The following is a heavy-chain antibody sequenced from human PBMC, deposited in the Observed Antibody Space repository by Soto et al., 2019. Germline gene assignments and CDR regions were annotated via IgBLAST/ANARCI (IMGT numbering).Heavy chain of an antibody. J-gene: IGHJ5*02. V-gene: IGHV3-21*01. CDR3: ARELSLEWSPRFAP. CDR2: ISSSSSYI. Sequence: EVQLVESGGGLVKPGGSLRLSCAASGFTFSSYSMNWVRQAPGKGLEWVSSISSSSSYIYYADSVKGRYTISRDNAKNTLYLQMNSLRAEDTAVYYCARELSLEWSPRFAPWGQETLVTVSS. CDR1: GFTFSSYS. D-gene: IGHD3-3*01.